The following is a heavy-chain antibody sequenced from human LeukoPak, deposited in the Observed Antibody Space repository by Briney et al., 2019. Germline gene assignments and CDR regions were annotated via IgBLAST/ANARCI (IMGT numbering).Heavy chain of an antibody. CDR3: VRDASVDTAMAHNWFDP. D-gene: IGHD5-18*01. V-gene: IGHV1-46*01. J-gene: IGHJ5*02. CDR2: INPSGGST. CDR1: GYTFTSYY. Sequence: ASVKVSCKASGYTFTSYYMHWVRQAPGQGLEWMGIINPSGGSTSYAQKFQGRVTMTRDTSTSTVYMELSSLRSEDTAVYYCVRDASVDTAMAHNWFDPWGQGTLVTVSS.